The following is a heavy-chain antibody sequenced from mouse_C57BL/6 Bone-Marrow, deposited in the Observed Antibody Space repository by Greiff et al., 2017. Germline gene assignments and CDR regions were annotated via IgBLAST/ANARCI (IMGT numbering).Heavy chain of an antibody. D-gene: IGHD1-1*02. Sequence: EVQRVESGGGLVQPKGSLKLSCAASGFSFNTYAMNWVRQAPGKGLEWVARIRSKSNNYATYYADSVKDRFTISRDDSESMLYLQMNNLKTEDTAMYYCVRQDYADAMDYWGQGTSVTVSS. CDR2: IRSKSNNYAT. CDR3: VRQDYADAMDY. V-gene: IGHV10-1*01. J-gene: IGHJ4*01. CDR1: GFSFNTYA.